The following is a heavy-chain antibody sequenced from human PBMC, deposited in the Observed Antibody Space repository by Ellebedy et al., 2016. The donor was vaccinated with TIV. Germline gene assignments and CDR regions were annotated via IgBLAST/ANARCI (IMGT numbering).Heavy chain of an antibody. CDR2: FDYSGST. J-gene: IGHJ4*02. V-gene: IGHV4-4*02. D-gene: IGHD2-2*01. CDR1: GGSISSSNW. Sequence: MPSETLSLTCAVSGGSISSSNWWSWVRQPPGKGLEWLGYFDYSGSTYYSPSLNSRVVISVDTSKNQFSLILTSVTAADTAVYYCARHAGNAEYAFDFWGQGSPVTVSS. CDR3: ARHAGNAEYAFDF.